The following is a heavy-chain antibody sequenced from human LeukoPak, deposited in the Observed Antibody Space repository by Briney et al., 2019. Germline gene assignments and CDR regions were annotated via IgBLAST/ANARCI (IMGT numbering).Heavy chain of an antibody. CDR3: ARTRDGPFAY. V-gene: IGHV3-48*03. CDR2: ISNSGSSI. D-gene: IGHD5-24*01. CDR1: GFTFSSYE. Sequence: GGSLRLSCAASGFTFSSYEMNWVRQAPGKGLEWLSHISNSGSSIQYADSVKGRFTISRDNAKNSLYLQMNSLRVEDTAVYYCARTRDGPFAYWGQGTLVTVSS. J-gene: IGHJ4*02.